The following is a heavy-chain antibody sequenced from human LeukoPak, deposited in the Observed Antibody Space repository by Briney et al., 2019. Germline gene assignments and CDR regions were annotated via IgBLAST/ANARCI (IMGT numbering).Heavy chain of an antibody. CDR3: ARAPYSSSWWGAIDY. V-gene: IGHV3-7*04. D-gene: IGHD6-13*01. CDR1: GFTFSSYW. J-gene: IGHJ4*02. CDR2: IKQDGSEK. Sequence: PGGSLRLSCAASGFTFSSYWMSWVRQALGKGLEWVANIKQDGSEKYYVDSVKGRFTISRDNAKNSLCLQMNSLRAEDTAVYYCARAPYSSSWWGAIDYWGQGTLVTVSS.